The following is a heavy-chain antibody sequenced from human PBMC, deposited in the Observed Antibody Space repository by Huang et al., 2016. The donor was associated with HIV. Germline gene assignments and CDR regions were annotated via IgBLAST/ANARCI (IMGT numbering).Heavy chain of an antibody. CDR3: AKIPPLHANLATSGPGPVDY. CDR1: GCTFVSYG. J-gene: IGHJ4*02. D-gene: IGHD6-13*01. V-gene: IGHV3-30*02. Sequence: QVQLVESGGGVVQPGGSLSISCAASGCTFVSYGMTWVRQAPGKGLDGVAFIWSGATDKYYADSRKGRFTASRDNSKNTLFLHMNSLRPEDTALYYCAKIPPLHANLATSGPGPVDYWGQGTLVTVSS. CDR2: IWSGATDK.